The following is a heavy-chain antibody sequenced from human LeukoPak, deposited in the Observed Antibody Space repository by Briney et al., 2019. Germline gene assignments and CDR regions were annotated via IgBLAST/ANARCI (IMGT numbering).Heavy chain of an antibody. D-gene: IGHD5-12*01. J-gene: IGHJ4*02. Sequence: TGGSETLFCSASGFTFSSYAMHWVRQAPGKGLEYVSAISSNGGSTYYADSVKGRFTISRDNSKNTLYLQMNSLRAEDTAVYYCAREMGLNIVATFGYWGQGTLDPVFS. CDR3: AREMGLNIVATFGY. CDR2: ISSNGGST. V-gene: IGHV3-64*04. CDR1: GFTFSSYA.